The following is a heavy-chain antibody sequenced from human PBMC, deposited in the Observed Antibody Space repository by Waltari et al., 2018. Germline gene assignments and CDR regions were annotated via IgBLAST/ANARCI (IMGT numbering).Heavy chain of an antibody. V-gene: IGHV3-30*01. CDR3: ARARYGSGSYWLDY. D-gene: IGHD3-10*01. Sequence: QVQLVESGGGVVQPGRSLRLSCAASGFTFSSYALHWVRQAPGKGLEWVAVISYDGSNEYYADSVKGRFTISRDNSKNTLYLQMNSLTAEDTAVYYCARARYGSGSYWLDYWGQGTLVTVSS. CDR2: ISYDGSNE. J-gene: IGHJ4*02. CDR1: GFTFSSYA.